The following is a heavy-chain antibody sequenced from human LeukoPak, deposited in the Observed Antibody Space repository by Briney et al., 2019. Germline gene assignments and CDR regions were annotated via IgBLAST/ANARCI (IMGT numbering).Heavy chain of an antibody. J-gene: IGHJ3*02. V-gene: IGHV4-59*11. CDR2: IYYSGST. D-gene: IGHD3-22*01. CDR3: ARGPHYYDSVDAFDI. Sequence: SETLSLTCTVSGGSISSHYWSWIRQPPGKGLEWIGYIYYSGSTNYNPSLKSRVTISVDTSKNQFSLKLSSVTAADTAVYYCARGPHYYDSVDAFDIWGQGTMVTVSS. CDR1: GGSISSHY.